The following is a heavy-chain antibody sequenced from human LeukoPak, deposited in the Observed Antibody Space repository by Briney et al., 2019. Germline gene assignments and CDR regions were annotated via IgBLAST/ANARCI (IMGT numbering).Heavy chain of an antibody. Sequence: GGSLRLSCAASGFSVSVNYMSWVRQAPGKGLEWVSVLFASGYAKYADSVKGRFTISRDSSENTLNLQMNSLRAEDTAVYYCARGGITMIAVWHQPSDYWGQGTLVTVSS. CDR3: ARGGITMIAVWHQPSDY. D-gene: IGHD3-22*01. CDR1: GFSVSVNY. V-gene: IGHV3-66*01. CDR2: LFASGYA. J-gene: IGHJ4*02.